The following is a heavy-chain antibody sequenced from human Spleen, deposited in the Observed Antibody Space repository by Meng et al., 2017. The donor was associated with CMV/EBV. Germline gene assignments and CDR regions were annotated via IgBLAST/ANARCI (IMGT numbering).Heavy chain of an antibody. CDR1: GFTFSSYE. J-gene: IGHJ6*02. V-gene: IGHV3-48*03. D-gene: IGHD6-6*01. CDR2: IDSSSGII. CDR3: AREGGARLDV. Sequence: GGSLRLSCAASGFTFSSYEMNWVRQAPGKGLEWLSYIDSSSGIIYYADSVKGRFTISRDNAKNSLYLQMNSLRAEDTAVYYCAREGGARLDVWGQGTTVTVSS.